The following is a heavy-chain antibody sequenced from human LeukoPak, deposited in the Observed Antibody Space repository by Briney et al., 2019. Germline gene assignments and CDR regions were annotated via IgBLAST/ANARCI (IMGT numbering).Heavy chain of an antibody. Sequence: GGSLRLSCAASGFSISNNYMNWVRQAPGKGLEWVSLIYTGGSTDYADSVKGRFTIPRDNSKNTLYLQMNSLRAEDTAVYYCAKNRTIAAAGKGYYYYGMDVWGQGTTVTVSS. CDR2: IYTGGST. D-gene: IGHD6-13*01. CDR3: AKNRTIAAAGKGYYYYGMDV. V-gene: IGHV3-53*01. J-gene: IGHJ6*02. CDR1: GFSISNNY.